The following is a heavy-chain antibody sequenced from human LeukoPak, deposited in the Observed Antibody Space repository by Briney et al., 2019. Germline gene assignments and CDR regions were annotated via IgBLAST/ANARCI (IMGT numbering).Heavy chain of an antibody. D-gene: IGHD2-2*01. CDR2: MNPNSGNT. CDR1: RYTFTSYD. CDR3: ARGGDLPIVPAAINWFDP. Sequence: ASVKVSCKASRYTFTSYDINWVRQATGQGLEWMGWMNPNSGNTGYAQKFQGRVTITRNASISTAYMELSSLRSEDTAVYYCARGGDLPIVPAAINWFDPWGQGTLVTVSS. J-gene: IGHJ5*02. V-gene: IGHV1-8*03.